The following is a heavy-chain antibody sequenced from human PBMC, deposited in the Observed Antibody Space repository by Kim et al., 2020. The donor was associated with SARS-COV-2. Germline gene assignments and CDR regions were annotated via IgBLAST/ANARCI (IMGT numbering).Heavy chain of an antibody. Sequence: GGSLRLFCATSGFTFSAYDMNWVRRAPGKGLEWLSFITKSSTTIYYANSVKGRFTISRDNAKNSLYLQMNSLRDEDSALYYCARDRMGGAFDIWVQGTM. CDR2: ITKSSTTI. D-gene: IGHD3-16*01. CDR1: GFTFSAYD. V-gene: IGHV3-48*02. CDR3: ARDRMGGAFDI. J-gene: IGHJ3*02.